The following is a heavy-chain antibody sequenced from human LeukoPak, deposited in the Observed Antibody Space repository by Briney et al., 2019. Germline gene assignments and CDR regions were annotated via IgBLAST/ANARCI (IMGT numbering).Heavy chain of an antibody. Sequence: QSGGSLRLSCEASGFTFDDYTMHWVRQSPGKGLEWVSLISWGGGTTYYADSVRGRFTISRDNSKNSLYLQMNSLRTEDTALYYCAKDRGYYYDSSAYGSYFDYWGQGTLVTVSS. CDR2: ISWGGGTT. CDR1: GFTFDDYT. CDR3: AKDRGYYYDSSAYGSYFDY. D-gene: IGHD3-22*01. V-gene: IGHV3-43*01. J-gene: IGHJ4*02.